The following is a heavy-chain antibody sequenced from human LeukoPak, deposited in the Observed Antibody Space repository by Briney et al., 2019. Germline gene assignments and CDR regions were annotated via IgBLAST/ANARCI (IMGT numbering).Heavy chain of an antibody. CDR3: ARLASSGDYDY. D-gene: IGHD6-6*01. CDR1: GGSISSYY. CDR2: IYTSGST. V-gene: IGHV4-4*09. Sequence: PSETLSLTCTVSGGSISSYYWSWIRQPPGKGLEWIGYIYTSGSTNYNPSLKSRVTISVDTSKNQFSLKLSSVTAADTAVYYCARLASSGDYDYWGQRTVITASS. J-gene: IGHJ4*02.